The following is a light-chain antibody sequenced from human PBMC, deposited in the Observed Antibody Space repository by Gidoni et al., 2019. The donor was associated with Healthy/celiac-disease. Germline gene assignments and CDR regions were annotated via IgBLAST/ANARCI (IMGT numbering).Light chain of an antibody. J-gene: IGLJ1*01. CDR3: NSRDSSGNHHYV. V-gene: IGLV3-19*01. CDR1: SLRSYY. CDR2: GKN. Sequence: SSELTQDPAVSVVLGQTVRITCQGDSLRSYYASWYQQKPGQAPVLVIYGKNNRPSGIPDRFSGSSSGNTASLTITGAQAEDEADYYCNSRDSSGNHHYVFGTGTKVTVL.